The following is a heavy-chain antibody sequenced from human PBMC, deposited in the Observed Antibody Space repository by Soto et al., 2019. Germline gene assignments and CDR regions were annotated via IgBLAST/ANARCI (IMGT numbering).Heavy chain of an antibody. CDR3: ARLSCGGHCYSRQSRY. CDR2: INAGNGNT. J-gene: IGHJ4*02. V-gene: IGHV1-3*01. Sequence: GASVKVSXKASGYTFTSYAMHWVRQAPGQRLEWMGWINAGNGNTKYSQKFQGRVTITRDTSASTAYMELSSLRSEDTAVYYCARLSCGGHCYSRQSRYWGQGTLVTVSS. CDR1: GYTFTSYA. D-gene: IGHD2-21*02.